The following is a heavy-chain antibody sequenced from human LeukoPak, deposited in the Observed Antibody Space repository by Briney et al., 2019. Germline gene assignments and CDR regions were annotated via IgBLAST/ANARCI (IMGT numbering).Heavy chain of an antibody. V-gene: IGHV3-7*01. D-gene: IGHD3-22*01. Sequence: GGSLRLSCAASGFTFSSYWMSWVRQAPGKGLEWEANIKQDGSEKYYVDSVKGRFTISRDNAKNSLYLQMNSLRAEDTAVYYCARAHVFTRCYYDSSGYSIPDYWGQGTLVTVSS. J-gene: IGHJ4*02. CDR2: IKQDGSEK. CDR3: ARAHVFTRCYYDSSGYSIPDY. CDR1: GFTFSSYW.